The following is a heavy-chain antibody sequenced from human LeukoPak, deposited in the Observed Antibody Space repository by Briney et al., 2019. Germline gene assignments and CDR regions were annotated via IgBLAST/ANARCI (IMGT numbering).Heavy chain of an antibody. CDR1: GYTLTSYY. CDR2: IRSKANSYAT. V-gene: IGHV3-73*01. Sequence: GASVKVSCKASGYTLTSYYMHWVRQASGKGLEWVGRIRSKANSYATAYAASVKGRFTISRDDSKNTAYLQMNSLKTEDTAVYYCARRATTERGHSYGLDYWGQGTLVTVSS. D-gene: IGHD5-18*01. CDR3: ARRATTERGHSYGLDY. J-gene: IGHJ4*01.